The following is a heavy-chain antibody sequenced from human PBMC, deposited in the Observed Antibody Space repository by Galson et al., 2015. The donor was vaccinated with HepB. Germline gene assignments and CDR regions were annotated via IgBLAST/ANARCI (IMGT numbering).Heavy chain of an antibody. Sequence: CAISGDRVSGNSATWNWIRQSPSRGLEGLGRAYYGSKRYNDYAVSEKIRITINPDTSKNQFSLQLNSVTPEDTAVDYCAREWQQQVIRKYYYYGLDVWGQGTMVTVSS. CDR3: AREWQQQVIRKYYYYGLDV. V-gene: IGHV6-1*01. CDR1: GDRVSGNSAT. CDR2: AYYGSKRYN. D-gene: IGHD6-13*01. J-gene: IGHJ6*02.